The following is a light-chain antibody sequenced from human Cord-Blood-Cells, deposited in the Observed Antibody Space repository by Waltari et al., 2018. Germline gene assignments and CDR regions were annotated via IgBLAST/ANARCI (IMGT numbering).Light chain of an antibody. Sequence: IVLTQSPAHLSLSPGERATLSCRASQSVSSYLAWYQQKPGQAPRLLIYDASNRATGIPARFSGSGSGTDFTLTISSLEPEDFAVYYCQQRSNWPPLTFGGGTKVEIK. J-gene: IGKJ4*01. CDR3: QQRSNWPPLT. CDR2: DAS. V-gene: IGKV3-11*01. CDR1: QSVSSY.